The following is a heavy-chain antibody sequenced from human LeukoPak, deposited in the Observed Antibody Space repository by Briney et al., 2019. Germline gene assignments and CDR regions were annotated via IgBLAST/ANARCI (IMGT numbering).Heavy chain of an antibody. CDR3: AGAGAAGDAFDI. Sequence: PSETLSLTCTVSGGSISSGGYSWSWIRQHPGKGLEWIGYIYYSGSTYYNPSLKSRVTISVDTSKNQFSLKLSSVTAADTAVYYCAGAGAAGDAFDIWGQGTMVTVSS. CDR2: IYYSGST. CDR1: GGSISSGGYS. J-gene: IGHJ3*02. D-gene: IGHD6-13*01. V-gene: IGHV4-31*03.